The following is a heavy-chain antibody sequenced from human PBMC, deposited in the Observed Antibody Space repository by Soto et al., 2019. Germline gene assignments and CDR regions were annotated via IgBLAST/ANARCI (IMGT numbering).Heavy chain of an antibody. V-gene: IGHV4-4*02. J-gene: IGHJ4*02. Sequence: LSLTGAVSGVSISSSNWWSWVRQPPGKGLEWIGEIYHSGSTNYNPSLKSRVTISVDKSKNQFSLKLSSVTAADTAVYYCAREYCSSTSCYRWDLGYWGQGTLVTVSS. D-gene: IGHD2-2*02. CDR2: IYHSGST. CDR3: AREYCSSTSCYRWDLGY. CDR1: GVSISSSNW.